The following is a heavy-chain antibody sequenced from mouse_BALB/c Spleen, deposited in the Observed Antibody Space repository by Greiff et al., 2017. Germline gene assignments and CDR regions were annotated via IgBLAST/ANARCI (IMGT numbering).Heavy chain of an antibody. CDR1: GYAFTNYW. CDR3: ARGGGNYGFDY. CDR2: IYPGSGNT. V-gene: IGHV1-63*01. Sequence: QVQLQQSGAELVRPGTSVKISCKASGYAFTNYWLGWVKQRPGHGLEWIGDIYPGSGNTYYNEKFKGKATLTADKSSSTAYMQLSSLTSEDSAVYFCARGGGNYGFDYWGQGTTLTVSS. J-gene: IGHJ2*01. D-gene: IGHD2-1*01.